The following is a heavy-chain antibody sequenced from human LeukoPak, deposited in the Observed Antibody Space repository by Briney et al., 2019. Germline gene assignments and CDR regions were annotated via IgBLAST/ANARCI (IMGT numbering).Heavy chain of an antibody. CDR1: GYTFTGYY. CDR2: INPNSGGT. J-gene: IGHJ3*02. Sequence: ASVKVSCKASGYTFTGYYMHWVRQAPGQGLEWMGWINPNSGGTNYAQKFQGRVTMTRDTSISTAYLQWSSLKASDTAMYYCARQLGSSWYSDAFDIWGQGTMVTVSS. CDR3: ARQLGSSWYSDAFDI. D-gene: IGHD6-13*01. V-gene: IGHV1-2*02.